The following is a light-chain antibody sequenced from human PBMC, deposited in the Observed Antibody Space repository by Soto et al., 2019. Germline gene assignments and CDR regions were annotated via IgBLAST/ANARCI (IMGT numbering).Light chain of an antibody. CDR2: NSS. CDR1: QTVRNNY. V-gene: IGKV3-20*01. CDR3: QQYRDLPQT. J-gene: IGKJ1*01. Sequence: EIVLTQSPGTLSLSPGERATLSCRASQTVRNNYLAWYQQKPGQAPRLLIYNSSTRPTGIPDRFSGSGSGTDFSLTIRRLEPEDFAVYFCQQYRDLPQTFGLGTRVEI.